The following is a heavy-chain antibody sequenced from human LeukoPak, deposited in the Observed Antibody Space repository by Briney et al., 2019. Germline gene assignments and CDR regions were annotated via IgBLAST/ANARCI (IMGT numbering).Heavy chain of an antibody. J-gene: IGHJ5*02. CDR2: IIPIFGTA. CDR3: ATHLPAAGTNNWFDP. Sequence: SVKVPCKASGGTFSSYAISWVRQAPGQGLEWMGGIIPIFGTANYAQKFQGRVTITADESTSTAYMELSSLRSEDTAVYYCATHLPAAGTNNWFDPWGQGTLVTVSS. D-gene: IGHD6-13*01. CDR1: GGTFSSYA. V-gene: IGHV1-69*13.